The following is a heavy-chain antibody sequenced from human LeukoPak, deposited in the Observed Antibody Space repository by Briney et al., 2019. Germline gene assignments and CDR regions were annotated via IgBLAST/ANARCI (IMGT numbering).Heavy chain of an antibody. CDR3: ARDTPYYYDSSGYRSRFDH. J-gene: IGHJ4*02. CDR2: ISAYNGNT. Sequence: GASVKVSCKASGYTFTSYGISWVRQAPGQGLEWMGWISAYNGNTNYAQKLQGRVTMTTDTSTSTAYMELRSLRSDDTAVYYCARDTPYYYDSSGYRSRFDHWGQGTLVTVSS. D-gene: IGHD3-22*01. V-gene: IGHV1-18*01. CDR1: GYTFTSYG.